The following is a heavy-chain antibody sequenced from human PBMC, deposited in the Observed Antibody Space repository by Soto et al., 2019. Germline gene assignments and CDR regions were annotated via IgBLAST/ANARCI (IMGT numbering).Heavy chain of an antibody. J-gene: IGHJ4*02. CDR3: ARGGYTSGWFRF. V-gene: IGHV4-34*01. CDR1: GGSFRGYH. D-gene: IGHD6-19*01. Sequence: QVQLQQWGAGLLKPSETLSLTCAVHGGSFRGYHWTWIRQPPGKGLEWIGEINNSGSTNDNPPLKSRVTISRDTSKNQFSLSLSSVTAADTAIYYCARGGYTSGWFRFWGQGILVTVSS. CDR2: INNSGST.